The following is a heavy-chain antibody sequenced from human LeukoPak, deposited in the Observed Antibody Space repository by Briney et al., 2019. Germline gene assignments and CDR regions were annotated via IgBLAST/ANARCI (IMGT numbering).Heavy chain of an antibody. CDR1: GYTLTELS. CDR2: FDPEDGET. CDR3: AAETGYYDSSGYYYAESAFDI. D-gene: IGHD3-22*01. Sequence: ASVKVSCKVSGYTLTELSMHWVRQAPGKGLEWMGGFDPEDGETIYAQKLQGRVTMTEDTSTDTAYMELSSLRSEDTAVYYCAAETGYYDSSGYYYAESAFDIWGQGTMVTVSS. V-gene: IGHV1-24*01. J-gene: IGHJ3*02.